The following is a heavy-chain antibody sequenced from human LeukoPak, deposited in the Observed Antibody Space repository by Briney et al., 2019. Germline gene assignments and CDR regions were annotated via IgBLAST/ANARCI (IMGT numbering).Heavy chain of an antibody. V-gene: IGHV3-23*01. CDR2: VSGRDTST. Sequence: GGSLRLSCAASGFTFSNYAMSWVRQAPGKGLEWVSAVSGRDTSTYYADSVKGRFTISRDNSKNTLYLQMNSQRAEDTAIYYCAKWGDYDVLTGYYDSDYWGQGTLVTVSS. CDR1: GFTFSNYA. D-gene: IGHD3-9*01. CDR3: AKWGDYDVLTGYYDSDY. J-gene: IGHJ4*02.